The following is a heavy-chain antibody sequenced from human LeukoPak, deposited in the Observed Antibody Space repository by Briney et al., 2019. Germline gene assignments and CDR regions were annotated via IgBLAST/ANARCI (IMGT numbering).Heavy chain of an antibody. CDR1: GYSFTSYW. J-gene: IGHJ5*02. Sequence: GESLKISCKGSGYSFTSYWISWVRQMPGKGLEWMGRIDPSDSYTNYSPSFQGHVTISADKSISTAYLQWSSLKASDTAMYYCARGCSSISCWFDPWGQGTLVTVSS. CDR2: IDPSDSYT. CDR3: ARGCSSISCWFDP. V-gene: IGHV5-10-1*01. D-gene: IGHD2-2*01.